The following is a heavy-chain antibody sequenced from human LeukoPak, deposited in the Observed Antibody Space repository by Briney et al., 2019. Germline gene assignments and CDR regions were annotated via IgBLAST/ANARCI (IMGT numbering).Heavy chain of an antibody. CDR2: INHSGST. CDR3: ARGSMLYGY. J-gene: IGHJ4*02. CDR1: GGSFSGYY. Sequence: SETLSLTCAVYGGSFSGYYWSWIRQPPGKGLEWIGEINHSGSTNYNPSLKSRVTISVDTSKNQFSLKLSSVTAADTAVYYCARGSMLYGYWGQGTLVTVSS. V-gene: IGHV4-34*01. D-gene: IGHD3-10*01.